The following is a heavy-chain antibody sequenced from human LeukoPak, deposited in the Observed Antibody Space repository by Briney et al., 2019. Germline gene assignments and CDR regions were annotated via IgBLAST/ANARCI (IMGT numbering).Heavy chain of an antibody. CDR2: IRYDGTKK. CDR3: ARGSDSSGYRSDY. J-gene: IGHJ4*02. D-gene: IGHD3-22*01. Sequence: PGGSLRLSCTASGFTFSTFGMHWVRQAPGKGLEWVAFIRYDGTKKYYADSVKGRFTISRDNSKNTLYLQMNSLRAEDTAVYYCARGSDSSGYRSDYWGQGTLVTVSS. CDR1: GFTFSTFG. V-gene: IGHV3-30*02.